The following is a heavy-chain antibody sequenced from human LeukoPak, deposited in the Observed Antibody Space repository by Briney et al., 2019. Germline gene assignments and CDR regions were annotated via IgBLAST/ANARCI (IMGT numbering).Heavy chain of an antibody. J-gene: IGHJ4*02. CDR1: GGSISSSSYY. Sequence: SETLSLTRTVSGGSISSSSYYWGWIRQPPGKGLEWIGSIYYSGSTYYNPSLKSRVTISVDTSKNQFSLKLSSVTAADTAVYYCARQLGYCSGGSCYSGGGFDYWGQGTLVTASS. CDR2: IYYSGST. D-gene: IGHD2-15*01. CDR3: ARQLGYCSGGSCYSGGGFDY. V-gene: IGHV4-39*01.